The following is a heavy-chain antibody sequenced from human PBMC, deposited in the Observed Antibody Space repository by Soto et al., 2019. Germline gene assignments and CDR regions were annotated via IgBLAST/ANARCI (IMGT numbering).Heavy chain of an antibody. D-gene: IGHD3-22*01. CDR2: INPHSGGT. V-gene: IGHV1-2*02. Sequence: QVQLVQSGAEVKKPGDSVKVSCKASGYTFADYYMHWVRQAPGQGLEWMGWINPHSGGTNYAQKFQGRVTMTRDTSISTAYMELSRLRSDDTAVYYYARDFDSSRGYYSRGVVDYWGQGTLVTVSS. J-gene: IGHJ4*02. CDR1: GYTFADYY. CDR3: ARDFDSSRGYYSRGVVDY.